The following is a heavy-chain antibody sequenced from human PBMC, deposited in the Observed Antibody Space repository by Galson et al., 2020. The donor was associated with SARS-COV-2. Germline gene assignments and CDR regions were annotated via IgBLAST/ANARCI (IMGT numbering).Heavy chain of an antibody. CDR1: GFSLSTSGIC. CDR3: ALIPSDILAGYCYGMGV. Sequence: SGPTLVKPTQTLTLTCTFSGFSLSTSGICVSWIRQPPGKALEWLARIDWDDDKYYSTSLKTRLTISKDTSKNQVVLTMTNMDPVDTATYYCALIPSDILAGYCYGMGVWVQGTTVTLSS. V-gene: IGHV2-70*11. J-gene: IGHJ6*02. CDR2: IDWDDDK. D-gene: IGHD3-9*01.